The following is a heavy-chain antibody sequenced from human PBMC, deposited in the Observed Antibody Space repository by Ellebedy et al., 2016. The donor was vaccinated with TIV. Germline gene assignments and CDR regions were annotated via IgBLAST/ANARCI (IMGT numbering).Heavy chain of an antibody. D-gene: IGHD1-1*01. Sequence: LSLTCAASGFTFSTYWMGWVRQAAGKGLEWVANTKQDGSEKYYVDSVMGRFTISRDNAKNSLYLQMNSLRAEDTAVYYCARDIPQRPNPARFDPWGQGTLVTVSS. CDR1: GFTFSTYW. CDR3: ARDIPQRPNPARFDP. CDR2: TKQDGSEK. V-gene: IGHV3-7*01. J-gene: IGHJ5*02.